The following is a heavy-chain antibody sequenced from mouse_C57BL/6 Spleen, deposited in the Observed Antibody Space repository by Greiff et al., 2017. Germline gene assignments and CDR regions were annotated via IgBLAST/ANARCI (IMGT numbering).Heavy chain of an antibody. Sequence: VQLQQSGPELVKPGDSVKISCKASGYSFTGYFMNWVMQSHGKSLEWIGRINPYNGDTFYNQKFKGKATLTVDKSSSTAHMELRSLTSEDSAVYYCARSAITTVVARGVFDYWGQGTTLTVSA. J-gene: IGHJ2*01. CDR2: INPYNGDT. D-gene: IGHD1-1*01. V-gene: IGHV1-20*01. CDR1: GYSFTGYF. CDR3: ARSAITTVVARGVFDY.